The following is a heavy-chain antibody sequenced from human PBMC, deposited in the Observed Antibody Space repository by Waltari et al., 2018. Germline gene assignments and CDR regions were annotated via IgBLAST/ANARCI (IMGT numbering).Heavy chain of an antibody. V-gene: IGHV4-39*07. CDR2: IYYSGST. Sequence: QLQLQESGPGLVKPSETLSLTCTVSGGSISSSSYYWGWIRQPPGKGLEWIGSIYYSGSTYYNPSLKSRVTISVDTSKNQFSLKLSSVTAADTAVYYCARENKACSGGSCYRLKGWFDPWGQGTLVTVSS. J-gene: IGHJ5*02. CDR1: GGSISSSSYY. CDR3: ARENKACSGGSCYRLKGWFDP. D-gene: IGHD2-15*01.